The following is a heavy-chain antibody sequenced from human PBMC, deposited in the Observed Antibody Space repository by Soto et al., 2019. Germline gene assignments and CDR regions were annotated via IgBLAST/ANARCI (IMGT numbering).Heavy chain of an antibody. V-gene: IGHV1-69*12. CDR2: TIPIFGTA. Sequence: QVQLVQSGAEVTKPGSSVKVSCKASGGTFSSFGIGWVRQAPGQGLEWMGATIPIFGTANYAQKFQGRVTMRADEPTSTAYMELRSLRFEDMAVYYCARDTRGGNKDYGMDVWGQGTTVTVSS. J-gene: IGHJ6*02. D-gene: IGHD2-15*01. CDR3: ARDTRGGNKDYGMDV. CDR1: GGTFSSFG.